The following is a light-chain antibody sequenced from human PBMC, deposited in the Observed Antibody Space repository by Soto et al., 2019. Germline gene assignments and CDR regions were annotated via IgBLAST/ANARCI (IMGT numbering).Light chain of an antibody. CDR2: AAS. Sequence: DIQMTQSPSSLSASVGDRVTITCRASQSISSYLNWYQQKPGKAPKLLIYAASSLQSVVPSRFSGSGSGTDFTLTIISLQTEEFATYYCQQSYSTPYTFGQGTKLEIK. V-gene: IGKV1-39*01. J-gene: IGKJ2*01. CDR3: QQSYSTPYT. CDR1: QSISSY.